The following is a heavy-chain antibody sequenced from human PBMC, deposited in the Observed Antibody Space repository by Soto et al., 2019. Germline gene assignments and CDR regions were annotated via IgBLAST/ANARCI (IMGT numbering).Heavy chain of an antibody. Sequence: ASVKVSCKASGYTFTSYYMHWVRQAPGQGLEWMGIINPSGGSASYAQKFQGRVTMTRDTSTSTVYMELSSLRSEDTAVYYCARDFTKLGCCSSTSCRSKYYGMDVWGQGTTVTVSS. V-gene: IGHV1-46*01. CDR2: INPSGGSA. D-gene: IGHD2-2*01. CDR1: GYTFTSYY. CDR3: ARDFTKLGCCSSTSCRSKYYGMDV. J-gene: IGHJ6*02.